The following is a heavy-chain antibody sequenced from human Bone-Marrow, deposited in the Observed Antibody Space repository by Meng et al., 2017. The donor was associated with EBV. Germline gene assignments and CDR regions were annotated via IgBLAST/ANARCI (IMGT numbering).Heavy chain of an antibody. CDR1: GYTFTGYY. D-gene: IGHD3-10*01. CDR2: INPNSGGT. V-gene: IGHV1-2*06. J-gene: IGHJ5*02. CDR3: ARRVTMVRGVITNWFDP. Sequence: QVQLVQSGDEVKKPGASVKVSCKASGYTFTGYYMHWVRQAPGQGLEWMGRINPNSGGTNYAQKFQGRVTMTRDTSISTAYMELSRLRSDDTAVYYCARRVTMVRGVITNWFDPWGQGTLVTVSS.